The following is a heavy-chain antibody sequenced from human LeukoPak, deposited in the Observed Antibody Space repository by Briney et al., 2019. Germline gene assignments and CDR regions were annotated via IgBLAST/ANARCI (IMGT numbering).Heavy chain of an antibody. Sequence: GGSLRLSCAASGFTFSSYGMPWVRQAPGKGLEWVAVIWYDGSNKYYADSVKGRFTISRDNSKNTLYLQMNSLRAEDTAVYYCAKDRGFGIVGAIDYWGQGTLVTVSS. D-gene: IGHD1-26*01. CDR1: GFTFSSYG. V-gene: IGHV3-33*06. J-gene: IGHJ4*02. CDR3: AKDRGFGIVGAIDY. CDR2: IWYDGSNK.